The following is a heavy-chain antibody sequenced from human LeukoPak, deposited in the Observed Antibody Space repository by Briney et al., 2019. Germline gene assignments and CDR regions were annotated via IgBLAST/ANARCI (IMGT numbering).Heavy chain of an antibody. CDR1: GFTFSSYA. J-gene: IGHJ4*02. D-gene: IGHD3-22*01. Sequence: GGSLRLSCAASGFTFSSYAMHWVRQAPGKGLEWVAVISYEGSNIYCADSVKGRFTISRDNSKNTLYLQMNSLRAEDTAVYYCAKVDAAYYDSSGYIFDYWGQGTLVTVSS. CDR2: ISYEGSNI. CDR3: AKVDAAYYDSSGYIFDY. V-gene: IGHV3-30*18.